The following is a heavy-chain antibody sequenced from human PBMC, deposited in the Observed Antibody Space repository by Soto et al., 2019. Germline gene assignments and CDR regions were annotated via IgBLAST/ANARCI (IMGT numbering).Heavy chain of an antibody. CDR2: ISGSGGST. V-gene: IGHV3-23*01. CDR3: AKDGNPIPYLTGYYRLGWFDP. CDR1: GFTFSSYA. J-gene: IGHJ5*02. D-gene: IGHD3-9*01. Sequence: EVQLLESGGGLVQPGGFLRLSCAASGFTFSSYAMSWVRQAPGKGLEWVSAISGSGGSTYYADSVKGRFTISRDNSKNTLYLQMNSLRAEDTAVYYCAKDGNPIPYLTGYYRLGWFDPWGQGTLVTVSS.